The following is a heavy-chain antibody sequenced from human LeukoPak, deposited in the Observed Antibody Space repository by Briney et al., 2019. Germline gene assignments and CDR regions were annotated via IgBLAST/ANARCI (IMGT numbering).Heavy chain of an antibody. CDR3: ARPVRRVCSGCFPY. CDR2: ISAYNGNT. CDR1: GYTFTCYG. D-gene: IGHD6-19*01. Sequence: GASVKVSCKASGYTFTCYGISWVRQAPGQGLEWMGWISAYNGNTNYAQKLQGRVTMTTDTSTSTAYMELRSLRSDDTAVYYCARPVRRVCSGCFPYWGQGTLVTVSS. J-gene: IGHJ4*02. V-gene: IGHV1-18*01.